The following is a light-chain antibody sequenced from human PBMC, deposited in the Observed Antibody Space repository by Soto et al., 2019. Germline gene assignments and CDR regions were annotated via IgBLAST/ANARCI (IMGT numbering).Light chain of an antibody. V-gene: IGKV3-20*01. CDR3: QQYGGSPRT. CDR2: GAS. J-gene: IGKJ1*01. Sequence: EIVLTQSPGTLSLSPLERATLSCRASQSVSSSYVAWYQQKPRQAPRLLIYGASSRATGIPDRFSGSGSGTDFTLTISRLEPEDFAVYYCQQYGGSPRTFGQGTKVDIK. CDR1: QSVSSSY.